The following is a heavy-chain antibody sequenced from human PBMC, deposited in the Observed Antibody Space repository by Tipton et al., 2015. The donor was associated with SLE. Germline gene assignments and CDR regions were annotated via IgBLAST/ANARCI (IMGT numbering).Heavy chain of an antibody. CDR3: ARSTYDNSGYL. J-gene: IGHJ3*01. Sequence: TLSLTCTVSGGSISSGSHHWSWIRQPAGEGLEWIGHIHTSGSTYYNPSLMGRVTMSLDTSKNQFSLRLNSVTAADMAVYYCARSTYDNSGYLWGQGAMVTVSS. V-gene: IGHV4-61*09. D-gene: IGHD3-22*01. CDR2: IHTSGST. CDR1: GGSISSGSHH.